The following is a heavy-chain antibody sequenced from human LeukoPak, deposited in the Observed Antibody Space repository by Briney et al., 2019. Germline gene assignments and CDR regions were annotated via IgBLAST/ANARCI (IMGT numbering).Heavy chain of an antibody. V-gene: IGHV3-53*01. CDR3: ARDRGEDYYGSGNYLRAFDI. CDR1: GFTVSSNY. D-gene: IGHD3-10*01. Sequence: GGSLRLSCAASGFTVSSNYMSWVRQAPGKGLEWVSVIYSGGSTYYADSVKGRFTISRDNSKNTLYLQMNSLRAEDTAVYYCARDRGEDYYGSGNYLRAFDIWGQGTMVTVSS. CDR2: IYSGGST. J-gene: IGHJ3*02.